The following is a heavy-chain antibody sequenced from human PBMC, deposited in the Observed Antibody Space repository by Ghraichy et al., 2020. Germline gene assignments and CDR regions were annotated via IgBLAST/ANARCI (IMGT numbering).Heavy chain of an antibody. Sequence: GESLNISCAASGFTFSFYAMSWVRQAPGKGLEWVSGISDSGDITYIADSVKGRFTISRDNSKNTLHLQMNSLRAEDTAIYFCVKDSNPDFWSGYYSEDYWGQGTLVTVSS. D-gene: IGHD3-3*01. CDR2: ISDSGDIT. J-gene: IGHJ4*02. CDR3: VKDSNPDFWSGYYSEDY. CDR1: GFTFSFYA. V-gene: IGHV3-23*01.